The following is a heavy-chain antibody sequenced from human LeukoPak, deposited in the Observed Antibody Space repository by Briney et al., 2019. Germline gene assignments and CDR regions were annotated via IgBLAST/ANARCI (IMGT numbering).Heavy chain of an antibody. CDR2: ISAYSGNT. J-gene: IGHJ4*02. CDR3: ARDLTSSWKYGEIDF. Sequence: ASVKVSCKASGYTFTSYGISWVRQAPGQGLEWMGWISAYSGNTDYAQRLQGRITMTTDTPTSTAYMELRSLRSDDTAVYYCARDLTSSWKYGEIDFWGQGTRATVSS. D-gene: IGHD1-7*01. V-gene: IGHV1-18*01. CDR1: GYTFTSYG.